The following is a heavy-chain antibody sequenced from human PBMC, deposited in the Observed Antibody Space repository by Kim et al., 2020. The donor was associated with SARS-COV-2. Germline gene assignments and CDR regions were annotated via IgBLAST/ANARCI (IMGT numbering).Heavy chain of an antibody. V-gene: IGHV3-15*01. J-gene: IGHJ3*02. CDR1: GFTFRNAW. D-gene: IGHD5-18*01. CDR3: TTEGYIYGHHGVDT. CDR2: IKSKVHGGTS. Sequence: GGSLRLSCAASGFTFRNAWMSWVRQAPGKGLEWVGRIKSKVHGGTSVYAAPATGRFTISRDDSKNTLFLYMNRLKTDDTAKYFCTTEGYIYGHHGVDTWGQGTMVTVSS.